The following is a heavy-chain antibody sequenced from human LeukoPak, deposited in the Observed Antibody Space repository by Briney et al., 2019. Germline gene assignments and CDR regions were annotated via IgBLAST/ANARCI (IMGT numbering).Heavy chain of an antibody. CDR1: GYTFTGYY. V-gene: IGHV1-2*04. Sequence: ASVKVSCKASGYTFTGYYMHWVRQAPGQGLEWMGWINPNSGGTNYAQRFQGWVTMTRDTSISTAYMELSRLRSDDTAVYYCARDSRWFGDNAFDIWGQGTMVTVSS. CDR3: ARDSRWFGDNAFDI. CDR2: INPNSGGT. J-gene: IGHJ3*02. D-gene: IGHD3-10*01.